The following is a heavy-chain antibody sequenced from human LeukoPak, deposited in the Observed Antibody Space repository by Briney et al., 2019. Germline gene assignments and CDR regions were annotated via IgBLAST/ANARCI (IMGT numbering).Heavy chain of an antibody. CDR3: ARDTRVQKWFGELIKMTTYYFDY. J-gene: IGHJ4*02. CDR1: GGSISSSSYY. Sequence: PSETLSLTCTVSGGSISSSSYYWGWIRQPPGKGLEWIGSIYYSGSTYYNPSLKSRVTISVDTSKNQFSLKLSSVTDADTAVYYCARDTRVQKWFGELIKMTTYYFDYWGQGALVTVSS. CDR2: IYYSGST. V-gene: IGHV4-39*07. D-gene: IGHD3-10*01.